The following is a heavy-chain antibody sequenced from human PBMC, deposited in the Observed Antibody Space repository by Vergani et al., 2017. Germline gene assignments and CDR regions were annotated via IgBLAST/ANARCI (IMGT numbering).Heavy chain of an antibody. D-gene: IGHD3-10*01. CDR1: GFPFSSFS. CDR3: ARAAMVRGRGFDP. Sequence: EVQLVESGGGLVKPGGSLRLSCAASGFPFSSFSMNWFRQAPGKGREWVSSISSSSSYIYYADSVKGRFTISRDNAKNSLYLQMNSLRAEDTAVYYCARAAMVRGRGFDPWGQGTLVTVSS. J-gene: IGHJ5*02. V-gene: IGHV3-21*01. CDR2: ISSSSSYI.